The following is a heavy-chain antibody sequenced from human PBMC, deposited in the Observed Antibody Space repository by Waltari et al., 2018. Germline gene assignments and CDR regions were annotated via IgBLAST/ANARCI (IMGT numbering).Heavy chain of an antibody. J-gene: IGHJ4*02. D-gene: IGHD6-13*01. V-gene: IGHV4-39*07. CDR1: GGSISSSSYY. CDR3: ARLLGYSDY. Sequence: QLQLQESGPGLVQPSEPLSLPCTVSGGSISSSSYYWGWIRQPPGKGLEWIGSIYYSGSTYYNPSLKSRVTISVDTSKNQFSLKLSSVTAADTAVYYCARLLGYSDYWGQGTLVTVSS. CDR2: IYYSGST.